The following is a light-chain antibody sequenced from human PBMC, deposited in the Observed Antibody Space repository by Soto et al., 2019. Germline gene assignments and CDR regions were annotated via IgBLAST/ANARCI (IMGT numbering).Light chain of an antibody. Sequence: EIVLTQSPATLSVSPGERATLSCRASQSVRSSLAWYQQKPGQAPRLLIYGASSRATGIPDRFSGSGSGTDFTLTISRLEPEDFAVYYCQQYGSSPWTFGQGTKVDIK. CDR1: QSVRSS. CDR3: QQYGSSPWT. V-gene: IGKV3-20*01. J-gene: IGKJ1*01. CDR2: GAS.